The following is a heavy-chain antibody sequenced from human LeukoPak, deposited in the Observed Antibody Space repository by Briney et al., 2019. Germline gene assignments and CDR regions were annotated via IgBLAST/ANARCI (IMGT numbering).Heavy chain of an antibody. CDR1: GVSISSGGYY. CDR3: ARVGFAPSSNYGMDV. V-gene: IGHV4-31*03. CDR2: IYYSGST. Sequence: SQTLSLTCTVSGVSISSGGYYWSWIRQHPGKGLEWIGYIYYSGSTYYNPSLKSRVTISVDTSKNQFSLKLSSVTAADTAVYYCARVGFAPSSNYGMDVWGQGTTVTVSS. J-gene: IGHJ6*02. D-gene: IGHD2-2*01.